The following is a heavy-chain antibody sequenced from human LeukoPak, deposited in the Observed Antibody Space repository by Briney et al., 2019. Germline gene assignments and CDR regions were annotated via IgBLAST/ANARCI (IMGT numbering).Heavy chain of an antibody. CDR1: GGSISSYY. CDR2: YSGST. V-gene: IGHV4-59*01. J-gene: IGHJ3*02. Sequence: PSETLSLTCTVSGGSISSYYWSWIRQPPGKGLEWIGYYSGSTNYNPSLKSRVTISVDTSKNQFSLKLSSVTAADTAVYYCARAELLWFGADAIDIWGQGTMVTVSS. D-gene: IGHD3-10*01. CDR3: ARAELLWFGADAIDI.